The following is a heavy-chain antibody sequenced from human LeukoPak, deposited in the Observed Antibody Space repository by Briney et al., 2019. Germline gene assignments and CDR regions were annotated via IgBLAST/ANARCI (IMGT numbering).Heavy chain of an antibody. CDR1: GYTFTCYY. D-gene: IGHD2-15*01. V-gene: IGHV1-2*02. Sequence: GASVKVSCKASGYTFTCYYMHWVRQAPGQGLEWMGWINPNSGGTNYAQKFQGRVTMTRDTSISTAYMELSRLRSDDTAVYYCARGGDDYCSGGSCYQSDYWGQGTLVTVSS. J-gene: IGHJ4*02. CDR3: ARGGDDYCSGGSCYQSDY. CDR2: INPNSGGT.